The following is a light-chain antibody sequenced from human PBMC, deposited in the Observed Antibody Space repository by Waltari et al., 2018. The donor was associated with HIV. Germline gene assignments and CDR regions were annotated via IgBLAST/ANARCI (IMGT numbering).Light chain of an antibody. Sequence: QSVLTQPPSASGPPGQRVTISCSGSSSNIGGNTVNWYQQLPGTAPKPLIYRDNQRPSGVSDRFAGSKSGTSASLAISGLHSEDEADYYCAAWDDSLNGYVFGPGTKVTVL. V-gene: IGLV1-44*01. CDR1: SSNIGGNT. J-gene: IGLJ1*01. CDR2: RDN. CDR3: AAWDDSLNGYV.